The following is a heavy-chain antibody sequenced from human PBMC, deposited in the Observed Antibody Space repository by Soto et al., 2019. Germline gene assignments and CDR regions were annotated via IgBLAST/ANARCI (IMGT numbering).Heavy chain of an antibody. CDR1: GYTFTSYD. CDR3: ARDPAAGPYYYGMDV. CDR2: INPSGGST. V-gene: IGHV1-46*01. Sequence: ASVKVSCKASGYTFTSYDMHWVRHAPGQGLEWMGIINPSGGSTSYAQKFQGRVTMTRDTSTSTVYMELSSLRSEDTAVYYCARDPAAGPYYYGMDVWGQGTTVTVSS. D-gene: IGHD6-13*01. J-gene: IGHJ6*02.